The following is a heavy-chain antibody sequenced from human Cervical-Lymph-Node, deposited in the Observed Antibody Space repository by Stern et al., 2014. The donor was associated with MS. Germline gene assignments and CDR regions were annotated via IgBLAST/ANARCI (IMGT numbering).Heavy chain of an antibody. CDR2: LYYSGNT. CDR1: SGFIGNNY. V-gene: IGHV4-59*01. J-gene: IGHJ4*02. Sequence: QVQLVESGPGLVKPSETLSLMCSVSSGFIGNNYWSWIRQPPGKGLEWIGHLYYSGNTYYTPSLKSRVTISLATSKNQLSLRLSSVTAADTAVYYCARAGPYDYIWGNFRHRAFYFDSWGQGALVTVSS. CDR3: ARAGPYDYIWGNFRHRAFYFDS. D-gene: IGHD3-16*02.